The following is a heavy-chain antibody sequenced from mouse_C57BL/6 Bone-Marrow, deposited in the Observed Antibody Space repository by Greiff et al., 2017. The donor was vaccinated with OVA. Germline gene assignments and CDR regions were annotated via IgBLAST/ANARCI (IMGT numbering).Heavy chain of an antibody. CDR2: ISDGGSYT. Sequence: EVKLVESGGGLVKPGGSLKLSCAASGFTFSSYAMSWVRQTPEKRLEWVATISDGGSYTYYPDNVKGRFTISRDKAKNNLYLQMSHLKSEDTAMYYCAREGADYWGQGTTLTVSS. CDR1: GFTFSSYA. CDR3: AREGADY. J-gene: IGHJ2*01. V-gene: IGHV5-4*01.